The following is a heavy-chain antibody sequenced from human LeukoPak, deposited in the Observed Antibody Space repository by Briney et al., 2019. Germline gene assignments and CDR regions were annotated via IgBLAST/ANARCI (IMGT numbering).Heavy chain of an antibody. V-gene: IGHV3-43*02. CDR1: GFTFDDYA. Sequence: PGVSLRLSCAASGFTFDDYAMHWVPQVPGKGLEWVSLISGDGDYTYYADSVKGRFTISRDNSKYSLYLQMNSLRTEDTALYYCAKDMYSSSSSHFDYWGQGTLVTVSS. D-gene: IGHD6-6*01. CDR2: ISGDGDYT. J-gene: IGHJ4*02. CDR3: AKDMYSSSSSHFDY.